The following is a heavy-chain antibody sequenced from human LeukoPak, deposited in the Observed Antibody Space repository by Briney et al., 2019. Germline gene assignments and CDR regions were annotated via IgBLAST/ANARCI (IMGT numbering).Heavy chain of an antibody. V-gene: IGHV6-1*01. J-gene: IGHJ4*02. D-gene: IGHD3-3*01. Sequence: SQTLSPTCAISGDSVSSNGASWNWIRQSPSRGLEWLGRTYYRSQQWHSDYAPSMKGRITLNPDTSKNQFSLQLNSMTPEDTAVYYCGRGTDFGVVTNWGQGTLVTVSS. CDR1: GDSVSSNGAS. CDR2: TYYRSQQWHS. CDR3: GRGTDFGVVTN.